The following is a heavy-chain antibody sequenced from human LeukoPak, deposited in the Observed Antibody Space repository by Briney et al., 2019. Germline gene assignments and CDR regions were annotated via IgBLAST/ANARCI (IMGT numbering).Heavy chain of an antibody. CDR2: IYSGGNT. CDR3: ARAGRDGYNYADY. D-gene: IGHD5-24*01. J-gene: IGHJ4*02. V-gene: IGHV3-53*01. Sequence: TGGSLRLSCAASGLTVSSNYMSWVRQAPGEGLEWVSVIYSGGNTYYADSVKGRFTISRDNSKNTLYLQVNSLRAEDTAVYYCARAGRDGYNYADYWGQGTLVTVSS. CDR1: GLTVSSNY.